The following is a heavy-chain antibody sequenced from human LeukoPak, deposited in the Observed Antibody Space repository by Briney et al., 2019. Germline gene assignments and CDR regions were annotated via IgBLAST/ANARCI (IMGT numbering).Heavy chain of an antibody. J-gene: IGHJ4*02. V-gene: IGHV1-18*01. CDR2: ISAYNGNT. CDR1: GYTFTSYG. Sequence: ASVKVSCKASGYTFTSYGISWVRQAPGQGLEWKGWISAYNGNTNYAQKLQGRVTMTTDTSTSTAYMELRSLRSDDTAVYYCARSNNYYDSSGLGGYWGQGTLVTVSS. CDR3: ARSNNYYDSSGLGGY. D-gene: IGHD3-22*01.